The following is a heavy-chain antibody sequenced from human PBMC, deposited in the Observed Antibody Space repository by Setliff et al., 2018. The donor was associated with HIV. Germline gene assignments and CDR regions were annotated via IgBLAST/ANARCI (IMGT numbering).Heavy chain of an antibody. J-gene: IGHJ6*02. Sequence: ASVKVSCKASGYTFTSYYMHWVRQAPGQGLEWMGIINPSGGSTSYAQKFQGGVTMTRDTSTSTVYMELSSLRSEDTAVYYCARDFLVLLQFLEWPIRDLYGMDVWGQGTTVTV. CDR1: GYTFTSYY. D-gene: IGHD3-3*01. CDR2: INPSGGST. CDR3: ARDFLVLLQFLEWPIRDLYGMDV. V-gene: IGHV1-46*01.